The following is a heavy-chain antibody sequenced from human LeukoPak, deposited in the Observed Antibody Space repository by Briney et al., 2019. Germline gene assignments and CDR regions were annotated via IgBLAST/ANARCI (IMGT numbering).Heavy chain of an antibody. CDR3: AKKRIQLWHTFDY. CDR1: GFTFSNYG. D-gene: IGHD5-18*01. V-gene: IGHV3-30*02. CDR2: IRYDGSNK. Sequence: GGSLRLSCGASGFTFSNYGMHWVRQAPGKGLEWVAFIRYDGSNKYYADSVKGRFTISRDNSKNTLYLQMNSLRAEDTAVYYCAKKRIQLWHTFDYWGQGTLVTVSS. J-gene: IGHJ4*02.